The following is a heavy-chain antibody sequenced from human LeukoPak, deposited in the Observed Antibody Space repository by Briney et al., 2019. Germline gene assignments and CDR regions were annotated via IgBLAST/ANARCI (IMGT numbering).Heavy chain of an antibody. CDR3: ARDPRWVVGATDGKFDY. V-gene: IGHV1-18*01. CDR1: GYTFTSYG. J-gene: IGHJ4*02. Sequence: GASVKVSCKASGYTFTSYGISWVRQAPGQGLEWMGWISAYNGNTNYAQKLQGRVTMTTDTSTSTAYMELRSLRSDDTAVYYCARDPRWVVGATDGKFDYWGQGTLVTVSS. CDR2: ISAYNGNT. D-gene: IGHD1-26*01.